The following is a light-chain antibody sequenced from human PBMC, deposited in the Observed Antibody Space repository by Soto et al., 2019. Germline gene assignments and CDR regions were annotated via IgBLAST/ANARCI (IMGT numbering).Light chain of an antibody. CDR1: QGVSNW. CDR2: AAS. V-gene: IGKV1-12*01. Sequence: DIQMTQSPSSVSASVGDRVTIACRASQGVSNWLAWYQQKPGKAPKLLIYAASRLQSGVQSRFSGSGSGTNFTLTISSLQPEDFATYYCQEANTFPFTFGPGTTVDIK. J-gene: IGKJ3*01. CDR3: QEANTFPFT.